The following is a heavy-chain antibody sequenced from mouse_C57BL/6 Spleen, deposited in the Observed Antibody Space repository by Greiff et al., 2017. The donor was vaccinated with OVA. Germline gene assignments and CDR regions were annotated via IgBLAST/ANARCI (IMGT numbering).Heavy chain of an antibody. CDR2: INPNNGGT. CDR1: GYTFTDYY. D-gene: IGHD2-4*01. CDR3: ARLITTRFDY. V-gene: IGHV1-26*01. Sequence: EVKLVESGPELVKPGASVKISCKASGYTFTDYYMNWVKQSHGKSLEWIGDINPNNGGTSYNQKFKGKATLTVDKSSSTAYMELRSLTSEDSAVYYCARLITTRFDYWGQGTTLTVSS. J-gene: IGHJ2*01.